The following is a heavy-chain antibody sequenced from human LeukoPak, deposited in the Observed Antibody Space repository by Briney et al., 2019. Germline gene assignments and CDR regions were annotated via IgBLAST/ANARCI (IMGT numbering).Heavy chain of an antibody. D-gene: IGHD3-10*01. CDR3: ARMVRGVISAHNWFDP. CDR2: IYYSGST. V-gene: IGHV4-59*08. J-gene: IGHJ5*02. Sequence: SETLSLTCTVSGGSISSYYWSWIRQPPGKGLEWIGYIYYSGSTNYNPFLKSRVTISVDTSKNQFSLKLSSVTAADTAVYYCARMVRGVISAHNWFDPWGQGTLVTVSS. CDR1: GGSISSYY.